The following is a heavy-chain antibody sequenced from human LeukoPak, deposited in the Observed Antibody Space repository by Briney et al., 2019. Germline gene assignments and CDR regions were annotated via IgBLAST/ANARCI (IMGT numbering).Heavy chain of an antibody. CDR2: IYHSGST. Sequence: SETLSLTCAVSGYSISSGYYWGWIRQPPGKGLEWIGSIYHSGSTYYNPSLKSRVTISVDTSKNQFSLKLSSVTAADTAVYYCARGEGQYGSGSYSYYFDYWGQGTLVTVSS. V-gene: IGHV4-38-2*01. CDR1: GYSISSGYY. J-gene: IGHJ4*02. D-gene: IGHD3-10*01. CDR3: ARGEGQYGSGSYSYYFDY.